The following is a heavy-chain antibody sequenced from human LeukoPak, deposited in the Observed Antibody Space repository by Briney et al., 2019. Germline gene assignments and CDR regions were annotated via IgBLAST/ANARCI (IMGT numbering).Heavy chain of an antibody. J-gene: IGHJ4*02. CDR2: IKLDGSEK. CDR1: GFTFGKYW. D-gene: IGHD3/OR15-3a*01. V-gene: IGHV3-7*01. CDR3: ARGPGLGNDY. Sequence: GSLRLSCVASGFTFGKYWMSWVRQAPGKGLEWVANIKLDGSEKNYVDSVKGRFTISRDNAKNSLYLQMNSLRAEDTAVYYCARGPGLGNDYWGQGTLVTVSS.